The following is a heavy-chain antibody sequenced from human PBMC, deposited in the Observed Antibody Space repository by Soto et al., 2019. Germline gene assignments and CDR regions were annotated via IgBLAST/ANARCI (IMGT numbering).Heavy chain of an antibody. CDR3: ARHEATYYNFYGMDV. V-gene: IGHV5-51*01. CDR2: IHPGESDT. J-gene: IGHJ6*02. CDR1: GYSFTPYW. Sequence: GGSLKISCRSFGYSFTPYWIAWVRQMPGKGLEWMGSIHPGESDTRYSPSFQGQVTISADRSITTAYLQWSSLKASDTAMYYCARHEATYYNFYGMDVWGQGTTVTVSS.